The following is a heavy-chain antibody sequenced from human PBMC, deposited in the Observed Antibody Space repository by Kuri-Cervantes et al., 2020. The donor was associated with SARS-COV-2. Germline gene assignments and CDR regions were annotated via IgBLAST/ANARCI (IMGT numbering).Heavy chain of an antibody. J-gene: IGHJ6*03. Sequence: GESLKISCAASGFTFSNAWMGWVRQVPGKGLEWVGRIKSKTDGRTTDYAAPVKGRFTISRDDSKNTLYLQMNSLKTEDTAVYYCTTPYYYDSSGYGFYYYMDVWGKGTTVTVSS. D-gene: IGHD3-22*01. CDR3: TTPYYYDSSGYGFYYYMDV. CDR2: IKSKTDGRTT. V-gene: IGHV3-15*01. CDR1: GFTFSNAW.